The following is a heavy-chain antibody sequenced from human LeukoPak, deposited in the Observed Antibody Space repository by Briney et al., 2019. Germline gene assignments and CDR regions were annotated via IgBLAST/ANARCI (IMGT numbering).Heavy chain of an antibody. D-gene: IGHD3-10*01. J-gene: IGHJ4*02. CDR1: GFTFTSYA. CDR3: AKARGPGTYTFDF. Sequence: GGSLRLSCAASGFTFTSYAMSWVRQAPGEGLEWVSAISATGGSTYYADSVKGRFTISRDNSKDTLYLQINNLRVEDTAVYYCAKARGPGTYTFDFWGQGTLVTVSS. V-gene: IGHV3-23*01. CDR2: ISATGGST.